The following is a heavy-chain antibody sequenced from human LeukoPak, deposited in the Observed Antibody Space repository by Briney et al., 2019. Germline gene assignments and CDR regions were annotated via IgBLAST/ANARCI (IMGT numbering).Heavy chain of an antibody. CDR3: ARVLSLGMIVVEYYFDY. J-gene: IGHJ4*02. Sequence: SETLSLTCTVSGGSISSSSYYWGWIRQPPGKGLEWIGSIYYSGSTYYNPSLKSRVTISVDTSKNQFSLKLSSVTAADTAVYYCARVLSLGMIVVEYYFDYWGQGTLVTVSS. D-gene: IGHD3-22*01. CDR2: IYYSGST. CDR1: GGSISSSSYY. V-gene: IGHV4-39*01.